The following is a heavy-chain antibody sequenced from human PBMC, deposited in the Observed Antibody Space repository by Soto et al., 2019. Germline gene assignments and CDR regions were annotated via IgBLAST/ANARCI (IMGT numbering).Heavy chain of an antibody. V-gene: IGHV2-26*01. J-gene: IGHJ5*02. Sequence: QVTLKESGPVLVKPTETLTLRCTVSGLSITDSEMGVSWIRQPPGQPLEWLAHIDSSGEKSYRTFLKSRLAISKDTSKSQIVLTMTNMDPADTATYYCARRHLAVAVNPWFDPWGQGIPVTVSS. CDR1: GLSITDSEMG. CDR2: IDSSGEK. CDR3: ARRHLAVAVNPWFDP. D-gene: IGHD6-19*01.